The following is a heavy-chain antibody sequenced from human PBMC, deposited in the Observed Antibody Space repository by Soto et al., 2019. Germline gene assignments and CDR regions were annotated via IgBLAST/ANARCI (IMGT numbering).Heavy chain of an antibody. J-gene: IGHJ3*02. V-gene: IGHV3-33*06. Sequence: QVQLVESGGGVVQPGRSLRLSCAAAGFTFSSYGMHWVRQAPGKGLEWVAVLWYDGSNKYYADSVKGRFTISRDNSKNTLYLQMNSLRAEDTAVYYCANGFGALPRPRRAFDIWGQGTMVTVSS. CDR1: GFTFSSYG. D-gene: IGHD3-16*01. CDR3: ANGFGALPRPRRAFDI. CDR2: LWYDGSNK.